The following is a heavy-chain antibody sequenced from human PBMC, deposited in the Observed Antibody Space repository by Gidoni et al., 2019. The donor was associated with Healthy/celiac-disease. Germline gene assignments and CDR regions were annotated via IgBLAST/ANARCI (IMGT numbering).Heavy chain of an antibody. J-gene: IGHJ5*02. CDR2: IYYSGST. Sequence: QVQLQESGPGLVKPSQTLSLTCTVSAGSISSGGYYWSWIRQHPGKGLEWFGYIYYSGSTYYNPSLKSRVTISVDTSKNQFSLKLSSVTAADTAVYYCAREVGVPAARAVLPWGQGTLVTVSS. V-gene: IGHV4-31*03. D-gene: IGHD2-2*01. CDR1: AGSISSGGYY. CDR3: AREVGVPAARAVLP.